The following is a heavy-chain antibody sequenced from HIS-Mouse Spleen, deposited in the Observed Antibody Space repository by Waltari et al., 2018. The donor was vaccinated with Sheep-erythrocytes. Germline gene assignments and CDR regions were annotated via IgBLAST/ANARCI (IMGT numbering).Heavy chain of an antibody. J-gene: IGHJ4*02. D-gene: IGHD4-4*01. CDR1: GFPFSSFA. CDR3: ARGLYRGYFDY. CDR2: ISYDGSNK. V-gene: IGHV3-30*04. Sequence: QVQLVESGGGVVQPGRSLILSCAASGFPFSSFAMPWVRQAPGKGLEWVAVISYDGSNKYYADSVKGRFTISRDNSKNTLYLQMNSLRAEDTAVYYCARGLYRGYFDYWGQGTLVTVSS.